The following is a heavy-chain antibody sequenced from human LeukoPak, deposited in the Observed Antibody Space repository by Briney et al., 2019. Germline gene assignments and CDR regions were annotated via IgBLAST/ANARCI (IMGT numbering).Heavy chain of an antibody. CDR2: INPSGGST. D-gene: IGHD6-19*01. V-gene: IGHV1-46*01. CDR1: GYTFTNYH. CDR3: ASYLSGWPMKY. J-gene: IGHJ4*02. Sequence: ASVKVSCKASGYTFTNYHMHWVRQAPGHGLEWMGIINPSGGSTTYAQKFQGRVTMTRDMSTSTVYMELSSLRSEDTAVYYCASYLSGWPMKYWGQGTLVTVSS.